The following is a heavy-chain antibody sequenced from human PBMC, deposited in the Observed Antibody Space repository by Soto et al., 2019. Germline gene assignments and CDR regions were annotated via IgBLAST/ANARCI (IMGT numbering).Heavy chain of an antibody. Sequence: EVQLVESGGGLIQPGGSLRLSCAASGFTVSSNYMSWVRQAPGKGLEWVSVIYSGGSTYYADSVKGRFTISRDNSKNTLYLQMNSPRAEDTAVYYCARGRYNWTPWGMDVWGQGTTVTVSS. CDR2: IYSGGST. D-gene: IGHD1-20*01. V-gene: IGHV3-53*01. CDR3: ARGRYNWTPWGMDV. J-gene: IGHJ6*02. CDR1: GFTVSSNY.